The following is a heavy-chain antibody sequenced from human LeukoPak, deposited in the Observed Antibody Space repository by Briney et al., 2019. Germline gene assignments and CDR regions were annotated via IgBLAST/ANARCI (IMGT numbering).Heavy chain of an antibody. J-gene: IGHJ4*02. CDR1: GFIFSSYW. D-gene: IGHD4-17*01. Sequence: GGSLRLSCAASGFIFSSYWMHWVRQPPGKGLVYIACINKDGISTSYADSVKGRFTISRGNAENTLYLQMNSLGAEDAAVYFCARSRTYGDYGRGLDYWGQGTLVTVSS. V-gene: IGHV3-74*01. CDR3: ARSRTYGDYGRGLDY. CDR2: INKDGIST.